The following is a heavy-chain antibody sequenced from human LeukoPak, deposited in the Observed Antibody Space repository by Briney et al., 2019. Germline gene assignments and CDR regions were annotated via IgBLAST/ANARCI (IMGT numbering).Heavy chain of an antibody. J-gene: IGHJ6*03. CDR3: ARDFFGIAAAGTVHYYYYMDV. Sequence: GGSLRLSCAASGFTFSSYSMNWVRQAPGKGLEWVSYISSSSSTIYYADSVKGRFTISRDNAKNSLYLQMNSLRAEDTAVYYCARDFFGIAAAGTVHYYYYMDVWGKGTTVTVSS. CDR2: ISSSSSTI. V-gene: IGHV3-48*01. D-gene: IGHD6-13*01. CDR1: GFTFSSYS.